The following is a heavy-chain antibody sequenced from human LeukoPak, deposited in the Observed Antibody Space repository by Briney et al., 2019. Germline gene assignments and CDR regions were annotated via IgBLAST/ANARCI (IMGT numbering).Heavy chain of an antibody. Sequence: GGSLRLSCAASGFTFSNYWMTWVRQAPGKGLEWVANIQPDGSEKYYVDYVKGRFTISRDNAKNSLFLQMNSLRVEDSAVYYCVTDFPVFWGQGTLVTVSS. CDR2: IQPDGSEK. D-gene: IGHD5/OR15-5a*01. J-gene: IGHJ4*02. V-gene: IGHV3-7*01. CDR1: GFTFSNYW. CDR3: VTDFPVF.